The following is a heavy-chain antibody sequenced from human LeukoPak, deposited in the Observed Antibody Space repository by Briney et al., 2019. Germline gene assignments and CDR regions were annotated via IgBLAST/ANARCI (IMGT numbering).Heavy chain of an antibody. J-gene: IGHJ4*02. CDR1: GFTSSDYW. CDR2: IKTDGSST. CDR3: TRDRPMRYSSSWYYFDY. V-gene: IGHV3-74*01. D-gene: IGHD6-13*01. Sequence: GGSLRLSCAASGFTSSDYWMHWVRHAPGKGLVWVSRIKTDGSSTSYADSVKGRFTISRDNAKDTLYLQMNSLRVEDTAVYYCTRDRPMRYSSSWYYFDYWGQGTLVNVSS.